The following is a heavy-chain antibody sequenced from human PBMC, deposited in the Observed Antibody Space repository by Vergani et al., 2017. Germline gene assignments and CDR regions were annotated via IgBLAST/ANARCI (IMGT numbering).Heavy chain of an antibody. CDR1: GYTFTGYY. D-gene: IGHD6-13*01. CDR3: ARDDGAAAGTEWYYYGMDV. Sequence: QVQLVQSGAEVKKPGASVKVSCKASGYTFTGYYMHWVRQAPGQGLEWMGWINPNRGGTNYAQKFQGRVTMTRDTSISTAYMELSRLRSDDTAVYYCARDDGAAAGTEWYYYGMDVWGQGTTVTVSS. V-gene: IGHV1-2*02. J-gene: IGHJ6*02. CDR2: INPNRGGT.